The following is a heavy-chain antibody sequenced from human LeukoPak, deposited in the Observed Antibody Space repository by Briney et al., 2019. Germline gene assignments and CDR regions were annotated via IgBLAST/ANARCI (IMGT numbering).Heavy chain of an antibody. D-gene: IGHD6-19*01. CDR2: ISYDGSNK. J-gene: IGHJ4*02. V-gene: IGHV3-30-3*01. CDR1: GFTFSSYA. Sequence: GGSLRLSCAASGFTFSSYAMHWVRQAPGKGLEWVAVISYDGSNKYYADSVKGRFTISRDNSKNTLYLQMNSLRAEDTAVYYCARDQEGYSSGSPFDYWGQGTLVTVSS. CDR3: ARDQEGYSSGSPFDY.